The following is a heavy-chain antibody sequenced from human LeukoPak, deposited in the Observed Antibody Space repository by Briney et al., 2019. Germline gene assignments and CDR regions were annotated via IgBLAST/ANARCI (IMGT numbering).Heavy chain of an antibody. D-gene: IGHD3-10*02. CDR3: AELGITMIGGV. CDR1: GFTFDDYI. J-gene: IGHJ6*04. CDR2: VSWDGDTT. V-gene: IGHV3-43*01. Sequence: QPGGSLRLSCAASGFTFDDYIMHWVRQAPGKGLEWVSLVSWDGDTTYYADSVKGRFTISRDNAKNSLYLQMNSLRAEDTAVYYCAELGITMIGGVWGKGTTVTISS.